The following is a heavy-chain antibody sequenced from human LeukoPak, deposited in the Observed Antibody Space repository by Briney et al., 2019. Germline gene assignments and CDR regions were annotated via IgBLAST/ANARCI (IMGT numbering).Heavy chain of an antibody. CDR3: AKDLSRYYYDSSGFSLDY. V-gene: IGHV3-30*18. J-gene: IGHJ4*02. CDR1: GFTSSSYG. Sequence: GGSLRLSCAASGFTSSSYGMHWVRQAPGKGLDWVAVISYDGSNKYYADSVKGRFTISRDNSKNTLYLQMNSLRAEDTAVYYCAKDLSRYYYDSSGFSLDYWGQGTLVTVSS. D-gene: IGHD3-22*01. CDR2: ISYDGSNK.